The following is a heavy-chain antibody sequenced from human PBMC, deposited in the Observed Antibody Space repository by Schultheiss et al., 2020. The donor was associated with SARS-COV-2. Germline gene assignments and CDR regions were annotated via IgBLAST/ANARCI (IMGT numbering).Heavy chain of an antibody. CDR2: INHSGST. CDR1: GFTFSSYA. V-gene: IGHV4-34*01. J-gene: IGHJ6*03. Sequence: ESLKISCAASGFTFSSYAMSWVRQAPGKGLEWIGEINHSGSTNYNPSLKSRVTISVDTSKNQFSLKLSSVTAADTAVYYCARGFVVVPAAGYYYYYMDVWGKGTTVTVSS. D-gene: IGHD2-2*01. CDR3: ARGFVVVPAAGYYYYYMDV.